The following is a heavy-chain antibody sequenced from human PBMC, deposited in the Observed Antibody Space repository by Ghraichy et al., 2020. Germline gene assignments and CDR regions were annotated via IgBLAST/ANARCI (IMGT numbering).Heavy chain of an antibody. CDR1: GGSISSSNW. V-gene: IGHV4-4*02. CDR2: IYHSGST. Sequence: SETLSLTCAVSGGSISSSNWWSWVRQPPGKGLEWIGEIYHSGSTNYNPSLKSRVTISVDKSKNQFSLKLSSVTAADTAVYYCARGPEAAGTGFDPWGQGTLVTVSS. CDR3: ARGPEAAGTGFDP. J-gene: IGHJ5*02. D-gene: IGHD6-25*01.